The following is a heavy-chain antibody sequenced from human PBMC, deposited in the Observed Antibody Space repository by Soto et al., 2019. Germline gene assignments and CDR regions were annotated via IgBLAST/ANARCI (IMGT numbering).Heavy chain of an antibody. CDR2: IIPILGIA. CDR1: GGTFSSYT. Sequence: ASVKVSCKASGGTFSSYTISWVRQAPGQGLEWMGRIIPILGIANYAQKFQGRVTITADKSTSTAYMELSSLRSEDTAVYYCARDRRGSSSPYYYYYMDVWGKGTTVTVSS. V-gene: IGHV1-69*04. J-gene: IGHJ6*03. CDR3: ARDRRGSSSPYYYYYMDV. D-gene: IGHD6-6*01.